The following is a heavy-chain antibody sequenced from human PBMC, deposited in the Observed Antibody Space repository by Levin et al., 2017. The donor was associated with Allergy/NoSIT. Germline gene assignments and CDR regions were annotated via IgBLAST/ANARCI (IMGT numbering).Heavy chain of an antibody. Sequence: GGSLRLSCSASGFTFSSNAMTWARQAPGKGLEWVSAISPSGDDTLYADSVKGRFTISRDNSKNTLYLQMNSLRVEDTALYYCAKDGLYDSDVYWGQGTRVTVSS. CDR3: AKDGLYDSDVY. D-gene: IGHD3-22*01. J-gene: IGHJ4*02. V-gene: IGHV3-23*01. CDR1: GFTFSSNA. CDR2: ISPSGDDT.